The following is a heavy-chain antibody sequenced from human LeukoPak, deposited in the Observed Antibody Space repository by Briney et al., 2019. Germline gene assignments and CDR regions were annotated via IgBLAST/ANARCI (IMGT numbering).Heavy chain of an antibody. D-gene: IGHD3-22*01. CDR3: ARSFGGGIYDSSGPFDY. CDR1: GGSISSGGYY. J-gene: IGHJ4*02. Sequence: SETLSLTCTVSGGSISSGGYYWSWIRQHPGKGLEWIGYIYSSGSTYYNPSLKSRVTISVDTSKNQFSLKLSSVTAADTAVYYCARSFGGGIYDSSGPFDYWGQGTLVTVSS. CDR2: IYSSGST. V-gene: IGHV4-31*03.